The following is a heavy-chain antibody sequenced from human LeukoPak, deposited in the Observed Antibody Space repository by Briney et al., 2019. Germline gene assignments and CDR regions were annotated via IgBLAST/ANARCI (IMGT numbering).Heavy chain of an antibody. Sequence: GGSLRLSCAASGFSFTTYWMSWVRQAPGKGLEWVSAISGSGGSTYYADSVKGRFTISRDNSKNTLYLQMDSLRAEDTAVYYCARDYHSGSYYRGFAFDIWGQGTMVTVSS. CDR2: ISGSGGST. D-gene: IGHD1-26*01. CDR1: GFSFTTYW. J-gene: IGHJ3*02. CDR3: ARDYHSGSYYRGFAFDI. V-gene: IGHV3-23*01.